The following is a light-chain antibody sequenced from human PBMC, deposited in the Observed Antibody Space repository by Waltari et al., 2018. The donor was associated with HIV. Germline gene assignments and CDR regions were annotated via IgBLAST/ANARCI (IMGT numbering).Light chain of an antibody. CDR3: AAWDASLHVL. J-gene: IGLJ2*01. V-gene: IGLV1-44*01. CDR2: RNH. Sequence: QSVLTQPPSASGTLGQAATISCFGSNSNIGSNTVNWYKHLPGASPKTIIFRNHQRPSGVPDRFADSQSDTSAFLTFTGLLSGDQATYYCAAWDASLHVLFGGGTQLTVV. CDR1: NSNIGSNT.